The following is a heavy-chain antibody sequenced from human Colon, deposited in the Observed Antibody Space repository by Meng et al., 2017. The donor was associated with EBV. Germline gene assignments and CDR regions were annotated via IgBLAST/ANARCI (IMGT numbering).Heavy chain of an antibody. CDR1: GGSLSSRNW. CDR2: IYHSGST. CDR3: ARVGAYCGGDCYHPR. V-gene: IGHV4-4*03. Sequence: VAPQEPGPGLVKPPGTLSLTWAVSGGSLSSRNWWSWVRQPPGKGLEWIGEIYHSGSTNYNPSLKSRVTISVDESKNQFSLRLSSVTAADTAVYYCARVGAYCGGDCYHPRWGQGTLVTVSS. D-gene: IGHD2-21*02. J-gene: IGHJ4*02.